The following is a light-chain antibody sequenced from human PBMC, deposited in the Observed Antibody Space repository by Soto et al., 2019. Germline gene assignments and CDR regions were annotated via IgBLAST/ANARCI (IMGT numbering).Light chain of an antibody. J-gene: IGLJ1*01. CDR1: SSDVGGYNY. CDR2: DVT. CDR3: CSYAGSYTYV. V-gene: IGLV2-11*01. Sequence: ALTEPRSVSGSPGQSVTISCTGTSSDVGGYNYVSWYQHHPGKAPKLMIYDVTKRPSGVPDRFSGSKSANTASLTISGLQAEDEADYYCCSYAGSYTYVFGTGTKVTVL.